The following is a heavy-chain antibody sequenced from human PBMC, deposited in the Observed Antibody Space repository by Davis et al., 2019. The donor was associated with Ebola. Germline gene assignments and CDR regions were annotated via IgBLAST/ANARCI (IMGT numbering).Heavy chain of an antibody. V-gene: IGHV3-21*01. Sequence: PGGSLRLSCAVAGLNFSDYGINWVRQAPGKGLEWVSFISRSGNVIQYADSVEGRFTISRDNAKDSLYLQMNSLRAEDTAVYYCVRGAHYASGNYYNFDYWGRGTLVTVSS. J-gene: IGHJ4*02. CDR1: GLNFSDYG. CDR2: ISRSGNVI. CDR3: VRGAHYASGNYYNFDY. D-gene: IGHD3-10*01.